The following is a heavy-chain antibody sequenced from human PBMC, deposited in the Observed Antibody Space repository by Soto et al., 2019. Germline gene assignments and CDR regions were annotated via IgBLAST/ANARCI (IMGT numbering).Heavy chain of an antibody. V-gene: IGHV3-21*01. CDR1: GFTFSSYS. D-gene: IGHD2-15*01. Sequence: GGSLRLSCAASGFTFSSYSMNWVRQAPGKGLEWVSSISSSSSYIYYADSVKGRFTISRDNAKNSLYLQMNSLRAEETAVYFSARELPDYKKKYGCRSIDYWGQGTLVTVSS. CDR2: ISSSSSYI. CDR3: ARELPDYKKKYGCRSIDY. J-gene: IGHJ4*02.